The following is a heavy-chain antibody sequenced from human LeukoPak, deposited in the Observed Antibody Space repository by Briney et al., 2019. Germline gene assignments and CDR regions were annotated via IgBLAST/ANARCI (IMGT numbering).Heavy chain of an antibody. CDR3: ARQAVPVAKYFQY. CDR1: GYSFTSYW. CDR2: IYPGDSDT. J-gene: IGHJ1*01. D-gene: IGHD2-2*01. V-gene: IGHV5-51*01. Sequence: GASLMISCKGSGYSFTSYWIGWVRQLPGKGLEWMGIIYPGDSDTRYSPSFQGQVTISADKSISTANLQWSSLKASDTAIYYCARQAVPVAKYFQYWGQGTLVTVSS.